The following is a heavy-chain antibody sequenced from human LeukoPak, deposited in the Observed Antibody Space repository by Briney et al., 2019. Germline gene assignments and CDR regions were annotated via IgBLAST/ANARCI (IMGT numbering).Heavy chain of an antibody. Sequence: GASVKVSCKASRYTFTSYDINWVRQATGQGLEWMGWMNPNSGNTGYAQKFQGRVTITRNTSISTAYMELSSLRSEDTAVYYCARGLESPYYYYMDVWGKGTTVTVSS. CDR2: MNPNSGNT. CDR3: ARGLESPYYYYMDV. J-gene: IGHJ6*03. CDR1: RYTFTSYD. V-gene: IGHV1-8*03.